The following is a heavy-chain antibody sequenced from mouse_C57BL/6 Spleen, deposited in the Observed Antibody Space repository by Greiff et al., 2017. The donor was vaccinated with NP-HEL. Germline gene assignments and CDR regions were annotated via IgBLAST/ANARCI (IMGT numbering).Heavy chain of an antibody. CDR1: GYTFTSYW. J-gene: IGHJ2*01. D-gene: IGHD2-1*01. Sequence: QVQLQQPGAELVMPGASVKLSCKASGYTFTSYWMHWVKQRPGQGLEWIGEIDPSDSYTNYNQKFKGKSTLTVDKSSSTAYMQLSSLTSEDSAVYYCARGVSGNYENYWGQGTTLTVSS. CDR3: ARGVSGNYENY. V-gene: IGHV1-69*01. CDR2: IDPSDSYT.